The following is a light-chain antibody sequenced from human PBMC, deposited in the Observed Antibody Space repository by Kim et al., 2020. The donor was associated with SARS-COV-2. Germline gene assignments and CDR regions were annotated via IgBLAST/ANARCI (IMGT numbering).Light chain of an antibody. J-gene: IGKJ5*01. V-gene: IGKV1-13*02. CDR1: QDVKNI. CDR2: AAS. Sequence: SVGDRVNITCRTSQDVKNILAWYQQKPGKPPKLLIYAASTLHSGVPSRFSGSGSGTDFTLTISSLQPEDFATYFCQQLESYPITFGQGTRLEIK. CDR3: QQLESYPIT.